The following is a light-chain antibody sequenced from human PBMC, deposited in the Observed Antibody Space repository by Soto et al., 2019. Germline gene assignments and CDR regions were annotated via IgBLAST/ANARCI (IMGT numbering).Light chain of an antibody. CDR3: QQYGSSPPPWT. J-gene: IGKJ1*01. V-gene: IGKV3D-15*02. Sequence: EIVMKQSPATLSVYPQERATLSCRASQSVSGNLAWYQQKPGQAPRLLIYDASNRATGIPARFSGSGSGTDFTLTISRLLPEDFAVYYCQQYGSSPPPWTFGQGTKVDNK. CDR2: DAS. CDR1: QSVSGN.